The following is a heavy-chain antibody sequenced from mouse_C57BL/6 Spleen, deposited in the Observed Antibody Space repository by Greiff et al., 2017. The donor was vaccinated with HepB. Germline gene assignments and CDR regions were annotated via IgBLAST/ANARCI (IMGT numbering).Heavy chain of an antibody. D-gene: IGHD1-1*01. CDR3: ARGYYGSSLWDY. CDR2: IYPSDSET. Sequence: QVQLQQPGAELVRPGSSVKLSCKASGYTFTSYWMDWVKQRPGQGLEWIGNIYPSDSETHYNQKFKDKATLTVDKSSSTAYMQLSSLTSEDSAVYYCARGYYGSSLWDYWGQGTTLTVSS. V-gene: IGHV1-61*01. CDR1: GYTFTSYW. J-gene: IGHJ2*01.